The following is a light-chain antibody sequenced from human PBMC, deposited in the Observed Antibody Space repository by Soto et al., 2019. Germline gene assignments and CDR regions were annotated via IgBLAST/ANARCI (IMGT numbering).Light chain of an antibody. CDR2: GVS. V-gene: IGLV2-11*01. Sequence: QSVLTQPRSVSGSPGQSVTISCTGTNSDVGCYNYVSWYQQYPGKAPKLMISGVSERPSGVPDRFSGSKSGNTASLTISGLQAEDEADYYCCSYVDTDTWVFGGGTKLTVL. CDR1: NSDVGCYNY. CDR3: CSYVDTDTWV. J-gene: IGLJ3*02.